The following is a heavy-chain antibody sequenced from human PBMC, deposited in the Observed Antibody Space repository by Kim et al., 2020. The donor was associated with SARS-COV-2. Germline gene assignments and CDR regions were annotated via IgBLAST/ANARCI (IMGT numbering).Heavy chain of an antibody. CDR1: GFKFTDFW. CDR2: INEGGSEK. Sequence: GGSLRLSCVASGFKFTDFWMNWVRHTPGKGLEWLANINEGGSEKYYLDSVKGRFTISRDNPKNLLFLQMNSLRAEDTAIYYCARNGPLDFWGQGTLVAVS. V-gene: IGHV3-7*03. CDR3: ARNGPLDF. J-gene: IGHJ4*02. D-gene: IGHD1-1*01.